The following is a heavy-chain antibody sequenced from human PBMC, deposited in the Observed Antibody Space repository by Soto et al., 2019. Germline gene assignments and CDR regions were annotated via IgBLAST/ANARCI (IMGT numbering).Heavy chain of an antibody. CDR3: ARADTGMISATLAGNSYYYGMDV. CDR1: GYTFPGYF. CDR2: INPNSGGT. D-gene: IGHD5-18*01. Sequence: ASVKVSCKASGYTFPGYFMHWVRQAPGQGLEWMGWINPNSGGTNYAQKFQGWVTMTRDTSISTAYRELSRLRSDDTAVYYCARADTGMISATLAGNSYYYGMDVWGQ. V-gene: IGHV1-2*04. J-gene: IGHJ6*02.